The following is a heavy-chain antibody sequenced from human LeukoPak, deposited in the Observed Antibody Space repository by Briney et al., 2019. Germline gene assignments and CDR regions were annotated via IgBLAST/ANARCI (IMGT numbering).Heavy chain of an antibody. J-gene: IGHJ4*02. V-gene: IGHV3-21*01. D-gene: IGHD2-21*02. Sequence: PGGSLRLSCAASGFTFSSYAMSWVRQAPGKGLEWVSSISSSSSYIYYADSVKGRFTISRDNAKNSLYLQMNSLRAEDTAVYYCARDQYCGGDCSFDYWGQGILVTVSS. CDR2: ISSSSSYI. CDR1: GFTFSSYA. CDR3: ARDQYCGGDCSFDY.